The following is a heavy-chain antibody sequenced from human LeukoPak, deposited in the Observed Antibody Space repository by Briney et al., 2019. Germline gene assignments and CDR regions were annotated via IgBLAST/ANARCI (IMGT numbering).Heavy chain of an antibody. CDR3: ARVRLRRVVIDAFDI. CDR1: GRSLSGCD. J-gene: IGHJ3*02. D-gene: IGHD3-3*01. V-gene: IGHV4-34*01. CDR2: INHSGST. Sequence: SETLSLTCAVYGRSLSGCDWSWIRQPPGKGLEWIGEINHSGSTNYNPSLKSRVTISVDTSQNQFSLKLSSVTAAEPAVYYCARVRLRRVVIDAFDIWGQGTMVTVSS.